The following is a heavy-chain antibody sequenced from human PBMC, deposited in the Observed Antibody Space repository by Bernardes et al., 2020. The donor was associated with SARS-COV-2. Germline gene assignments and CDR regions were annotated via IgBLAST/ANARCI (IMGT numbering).Heavy chain of an antibody. J-gene: IGHJ4*02. CDR3: VKGSVAVAGVNN. D-gene: IGHD6-19*01. CDR1: GFTFSSYT. V-gene: IGHV3-64D*06. CDR2: ISNDGAST. Sequence: GGSLRLSCSVSGFTFSSYTMHWVRQAPGKGLEYVSAISNDGASTFYADSVKGRFIISRDKSKNTLYLQMSSLRVEETVIYYCVKGSVAVAGVNNCGQGTL.